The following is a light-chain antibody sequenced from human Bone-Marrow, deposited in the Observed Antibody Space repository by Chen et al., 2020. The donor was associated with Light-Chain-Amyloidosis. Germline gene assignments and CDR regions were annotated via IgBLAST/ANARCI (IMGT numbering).Light chain of an antibody. J-gene: IGLJ3*02. CDR3: QSYQGSSQGV. CDR1: SGSIATNY. V-gene: IGLV6-57*01. CDR2: EDD. Sequence: NFMLTQPHSVSESPGKTVIISCTRSSGSIATNYVQWYQQRPGRSPTTVIYEDDQRPSGVPDRFSGSIDRSSNSASLTISGLKTEDEADYYCQSYQGSSQGVFGGGTKQTVL.